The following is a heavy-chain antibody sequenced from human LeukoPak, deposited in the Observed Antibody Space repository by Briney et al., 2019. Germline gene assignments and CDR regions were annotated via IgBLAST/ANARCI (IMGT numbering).Heavy chain of an antibody. Sequence: GGSLRLSCAASGFTFSSYDMSWVRQAPGKGLEWVSSISNSGYNTFYADSVKGRFTISRDNAENSLFLQMNSLRGDDTAMYYCARGGKSRFAPWGQGTLVTVSP. CDR3: ARGGKSRFAP. CDR2: ISNSGYNT. CDR1: GFTFSSYD. J-gene: IGHJ5*02. V-gene: IGHV3-23*01. D-gene: IGHD1-26*01.